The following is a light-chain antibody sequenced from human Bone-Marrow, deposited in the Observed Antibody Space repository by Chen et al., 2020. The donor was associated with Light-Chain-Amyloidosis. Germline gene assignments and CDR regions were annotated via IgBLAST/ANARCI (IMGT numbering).Light chain of an antibody. CDR2: GAS. CDR3: QQYNNWSIT. Sequence: EIVMTQSPATLSVSPGERATLSCRASQSVSSNLAWYQQKPGQAPRLLIYGASTRATGIPARFSGSGSGTEFTLTISSLQSADFAVYYCQQYNNWSITFGPGTKVDIK. V-gene: IGKV3-15*01. J-gene: IGKJ3*01. CDR1: QSVSSN.